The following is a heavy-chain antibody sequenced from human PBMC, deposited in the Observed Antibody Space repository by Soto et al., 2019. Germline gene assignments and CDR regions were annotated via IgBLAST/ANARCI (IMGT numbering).Heavy chain of an antibody. Sequence: SETLSLTCTVSGGSISSGGYYWSWIRQHPGKGPEWIGYIYYSGSTYYNPSLKSRVTISVDTSKNQFSLKLSSVTAADTAVYYCARDAPPHDFWSGYHDYYGMDVWGQGTTVTVSS. V-gene: IGHV4-31*03. CDR2: IYYSGST. D-gene: IGHD3-3*01. J-gene: IGHJ6*02. CDR1: GGSISSGGYY. CDR3: ARDAPPHDFWSGYHDYYGMDV.